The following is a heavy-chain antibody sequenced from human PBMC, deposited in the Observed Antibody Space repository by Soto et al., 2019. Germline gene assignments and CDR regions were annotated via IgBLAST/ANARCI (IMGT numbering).Heavy chain of an antibody. CDR3: ARDQSFDRSYYYGIDV. Sequence: SETLSLTCAVSCGSISSGGYSWSWIRQPPGKGLEWIGYIYHSGSTYYNPSLKSRVTISVDRSKNQFSLKLSSVTAADTAVYYCARDQSFDRSYYYGIDVWGQGTTVSVSS. CDR1: CGSISSGGYS. V-gene: IGHV4-30-2*01. J-gene: IGHJ6*02. CDR2: IYHSGST. D-gene: IGHD3-10*01.